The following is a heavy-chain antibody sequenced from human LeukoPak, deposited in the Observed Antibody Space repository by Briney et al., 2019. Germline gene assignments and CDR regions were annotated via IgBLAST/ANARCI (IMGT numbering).Heavy chain of an antibody. CDR2: INPSGGST. Sequence: ASVKVSCKASGYTFTSYYMHWVRQAPGQGLEWMGIINPSGGSTSYAQKFQGRVTMTRDTSTSTVYMELSSQRSEDTAVYYCATDCSSTSCYVGSYYYYGMDVWGQGTTITVSS. V-gene: IGHV1-46*01. J-gene: IGHJ6*02. CDR1: GYTFTSYY. D-gene: IGHD2-2*01. CDR3: ATDCSSTSCYVGSYYYYGMDV.